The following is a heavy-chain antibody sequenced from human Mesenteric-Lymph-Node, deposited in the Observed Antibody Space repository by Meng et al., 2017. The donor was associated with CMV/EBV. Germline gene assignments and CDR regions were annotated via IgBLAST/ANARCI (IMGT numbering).Heavy chain of an antibody. D-gene: IGHD2-2*01. Sequence: ASVKVSCKASGYTFTAYYMHWVRQAPGQGLEWMGWINPNNGDTNLSAKFQGRVTLTGDTSISTAYMELNRLHSDDTAIYSCARNYCSTTGCYLTAYSYFAMDVWGQGTTVTVSS. CDR2: INPNNGDT. J-gene: IGHJ6*02. CDR1: GYTFTAYY. V-gene: IGHV1-2*02. CDR3: ARNYCSTTGCYLTAYSYFAMDV.